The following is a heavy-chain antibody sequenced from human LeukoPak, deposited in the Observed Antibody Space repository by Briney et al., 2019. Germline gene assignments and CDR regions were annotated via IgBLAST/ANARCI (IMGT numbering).Heavy chain of an antibody. V-gene: IGHV1-24*01. D-gene: IGHD3-16*02. J-gene: IGHJ4*02. CDR3: ATEKMITFGGVIGSFDY. CDR2: FDPEDGET. Sequence: ASVKVSCKVSGYTLTELSMHWVRQAPGKGLEWMGGFDPEDGETIYAQKFQGRVTMTEDTSTDTAYMELSSLRSEDTVVYYCATEKMITFGGVIGSFDYWGQGTLVTVSS. CDR1: GYTLTELS.